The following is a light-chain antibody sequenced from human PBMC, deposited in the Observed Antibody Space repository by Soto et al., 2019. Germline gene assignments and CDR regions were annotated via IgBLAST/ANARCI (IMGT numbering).Light chain of an antibody. CDR3: AAWDDSLNGPV. J-gene: IGLJ2*01. Sequence: QSVLTQPPSASGTPGQGVTISCSGSSSNIGSNTVNWYQQLPGTAPKLLIYSNYQRPSGVPDRFSGSKSGTSASLAISGLQSEDEADYYCAAWDDSLNGPVFGGGTKLTVL. CDR1: SSNIGSNT. V-gene: IGLV1-44*01. CDR2: SNY.